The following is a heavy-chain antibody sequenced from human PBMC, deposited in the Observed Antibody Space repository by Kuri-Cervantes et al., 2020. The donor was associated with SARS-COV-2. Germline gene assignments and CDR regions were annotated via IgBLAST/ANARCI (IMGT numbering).Heavy chain of an antibody. CDR1: EYTFTGYY. CDR3: ARDPGGLDAFDI. CDR2: INPNSGGT. J-gene: IGHJ3*02. V-gene: IGHV1-2*06. Sequence: ASVKVSCKASEYTFTGYYMHWVRQAPGQGLEWMGRINPNSGGTNYARKFQGRVTMTRDTSISTAYMELSRLRSDDTAVYYCARDPGGLDAFDIWGQGTMVTVSS. D-gene: IGHD4-23*01.